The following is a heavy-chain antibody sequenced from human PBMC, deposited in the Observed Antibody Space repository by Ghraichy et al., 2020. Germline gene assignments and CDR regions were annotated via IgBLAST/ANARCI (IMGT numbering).Heavy chain of an antibody. Sequence: GGSLRLSCEASGFPFSDFAMTWVRLVPGKGLEWVAAITGSGSKTFGAHAARFIVSRDNSENTVYLEMNSLRLDDTAVYYCAKGPGSVWGDYRDNFFESWGRGILVTVAS. CDR1: GFPFSDFA. D-gene: IGHD3-10*02. CDR2: ITGSGSKT. J-gene: IGHJ1*01. CDR3: AKGPGSVWGDYRDNFFES. V-gene: IGHV3-23*01.